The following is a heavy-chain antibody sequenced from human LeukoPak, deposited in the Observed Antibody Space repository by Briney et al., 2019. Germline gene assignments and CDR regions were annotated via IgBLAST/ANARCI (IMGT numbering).Heavy chain of an antibody. CDR1: GFTFSSYW. D-gene: IGHD3-10*02. CDR2: IKQDGSEK. V-gene: IGHV3-7*03. CDR3: AGVYVGGVIMVPYYYYGMDV. Sequence: GGSLRLSCAASGFTFSSYWMSWVRQAPGKGLEWVANIKQDGSEKYYVDSVKGRFAISRDNAKNSLYLQMNSLRAEDTAVYYCAGVYVGGVIMVPYYYYGMDVWGKGTTVTVSS. J-gene: IGHJ6*04.